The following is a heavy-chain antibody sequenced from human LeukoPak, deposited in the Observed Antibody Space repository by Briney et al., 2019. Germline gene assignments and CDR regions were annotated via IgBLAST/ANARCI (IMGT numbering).Heavy chain of an antibody. J-gene: IGHJ3*02. CDR1: GFTFSSFA. CDR2: VSYTGIAT. Sequence: GGSLRLSCAASGFTFSSFALSWVRQVPGKGLEWVSGVSYTGIATYYADSVKGRFTISRDDSQNILYLQMNGLRAEDPAVYFCAKAFREFGTSSSYSSFDTWGQGTMVTVSS. V-gene: IGHV3-23*05. CDR3: AKAFREFGTSSSYSSFDT. D-gene: IGHD5-18*01.